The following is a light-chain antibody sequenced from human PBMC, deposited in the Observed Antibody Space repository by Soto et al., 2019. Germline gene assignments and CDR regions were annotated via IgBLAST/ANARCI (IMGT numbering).Light chain of an antibody. V-gene: IGLV2-14*01. Sequence: QSVLTQPASVSGSPGQSITISCTGTSSDGGGYNYVSWDQQHPGKAPKLMIYDVSNRPSGVSNRFSVSKSGNTASLTISGLQAEDEADYYCSSYPSSSTRCVFGTGTKVPVL. CDR2: DVS. CDR1: SSDGGGYNY. J-gene: IGLJ1*01. CDR3: SSYPSSSTRCV.